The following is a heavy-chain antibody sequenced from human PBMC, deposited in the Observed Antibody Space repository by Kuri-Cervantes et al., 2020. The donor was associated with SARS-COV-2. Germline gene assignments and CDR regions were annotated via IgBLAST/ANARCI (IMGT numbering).Heavy chain of an antibody. D-gene: IGHD1-1*01. J-gene: IGHJ6*03. CDR1: GYTLTELS. CDR3: ATAPDLAYRTTGLTRPGGMDV. Sequence: ASVKVSCKVSGYTLTELSMHWVRQAPGKGLEWMGGFDPEDGETIYAQKFQGRVTITTDESTSTAYMELSSLRSEDTAVYYCATAPDLAYRTTGLTRPGGMDVWGKGTTVTVSS. CDR2: FDPEDGET. V-gene: IGHV1-24*01.